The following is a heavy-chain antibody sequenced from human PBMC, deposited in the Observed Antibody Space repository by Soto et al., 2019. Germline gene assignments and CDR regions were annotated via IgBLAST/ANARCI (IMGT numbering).Heavy chain of an antibody. CDR1: GYPVTAYY. V-gene: IGHV1-2*02. Sequence: QLHLVQSGAVVKKPGASVTVSCSASGYPVTAYYMHWVRQAPGRGLEWLGGINPATGAAKYTQTFQGRVHLARDTSTSKGFKELSGLTSEDTGLFYCARGGGVGVAGSAAFDMWGQGTLVTVSS. CDR2: INPATGAA. CDR3: ARGGGVGVAGSAAFDM. J-gene: IGHJ3*02. D-gene: IGHD3-3*01.